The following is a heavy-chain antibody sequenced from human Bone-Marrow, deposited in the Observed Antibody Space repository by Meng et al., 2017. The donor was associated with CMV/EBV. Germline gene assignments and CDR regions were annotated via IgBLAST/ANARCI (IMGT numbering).Heavy chain of an antibody. CDR2: ISYDGSNK. Sequence: GESLKISCAASGFTFSSYAMHWVRQAPGKGLEWVAVISYDGSNKYYADSVKGRFTISRDNSKNTLYLQMNSLRAEDTAVYNCARPPLGLTTTTGRVDYWGRGTLVTVSS. CDR1: GFTFSSYA. D-gene: IGHD4-11*01. V-gene: IGHV3-30*04. J-gene: IGHJ4*02. CDR3: ARPPLGLTTTTGRVDY.